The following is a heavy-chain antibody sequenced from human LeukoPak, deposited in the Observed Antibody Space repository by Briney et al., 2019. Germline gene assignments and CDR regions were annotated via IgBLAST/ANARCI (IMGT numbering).Heavy chain of an antibody. CDR2: ISSSSTTI. CDR1: GFTFSGYS. J-gene: IGHJ4*02. CDR3: ARDFGGGDCYYDY. V-gene: IGHV3-48*01. D-gene: IGHD2-21*02. Sequence: GSLRLSCAASGFTFSGYSMNWVRQAPGKGLEWVSYISSSSTTIYSADSVKGRFTISRDNAKNSLYLQMNSLRAEDTAVYYCARDFGGGDCYYDYWGQGTLVTVSS.